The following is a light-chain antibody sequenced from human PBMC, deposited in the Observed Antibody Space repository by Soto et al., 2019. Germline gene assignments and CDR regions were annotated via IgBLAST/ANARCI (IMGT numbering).Light chain of an antibody. J-gene: IGKJ2*01. CDR1: QSISSY. V-gene: IGKV1-39*01. Sequence: DIQMTQSPSSLSASVGDRVTITCRASQSISSYLNWYQQKPGKAPKLLIYAASSLQSGVPSRFSGSGSGTDFTPTISSLQPEEFATYYCQQSYSTPPTFGQGTKLEIK. CDR3: QQSYSTPPT. CDR2: AAS.